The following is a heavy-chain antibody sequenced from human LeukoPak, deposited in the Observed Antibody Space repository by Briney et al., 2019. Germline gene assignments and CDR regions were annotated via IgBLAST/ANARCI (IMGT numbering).Heavy chain of an antibody. D-gene: IGHD6-19*01. V-gene: IGHV4-39*01. CDR3: ARHVRSSGWYVDNWFDP. Sequence: PSETLYLTCTVSGGSISSSSYYWGWIRQPPGKGLEWIGSIYYSGTTYYNPSLKSRVTMSVDTSKNQFSLKLSSVTASDTSVYYCARHVRSSGWYVDNWFDPWGQGTLDTVSS. CDR1: GGSISSSSYY. J-gene: IGHJ5*02. CDR2: IYYSGTT.